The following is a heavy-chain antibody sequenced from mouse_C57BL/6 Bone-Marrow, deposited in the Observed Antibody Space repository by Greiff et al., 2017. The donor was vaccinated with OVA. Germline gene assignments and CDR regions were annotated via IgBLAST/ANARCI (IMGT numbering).Heavy chain of an antibody. CDR2: INSDGGST. Sequence: EVKLMESGGGLVQPGESLQLSCESNEYEFPSHDMSWVRKTPEKRLELVAAINSDGGSTYYPDTMERRFIISSDHTKKTRYLQMSSIRSEDTALYDCARHMITTFLFAYWGQGTLVTVSA. CDR1: EYEFPSHD. J-gene: IGHJ3*01. V-gene: IGHV5-2*01. D-gene: IGHD2-4*01. CDR3: ARHMITTFLFAY.